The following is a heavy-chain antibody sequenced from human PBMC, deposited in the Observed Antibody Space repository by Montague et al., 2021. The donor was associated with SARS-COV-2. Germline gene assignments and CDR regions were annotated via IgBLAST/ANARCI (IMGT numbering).Heavy chain of an antibody. Sequence: SETRSLTCSVLVESIRVSWYSGADRQRTRVNSCHRLITHAVSSNNNPSLKSRVTISVDTSKNQFSLKLSSVTAADTAVYYCARGLVGLLWFGEKYLGGNWFDPWGQGTLVTVSS. CDR2: ITHAVSS. CDR3: ARGLVGLLWFGEKYLGGNWFDP. J-gene: IGHJ5*02. CDR1: VESIRVSWY. D-gene: IGHD3-10*01. V-gene: IGHV4-34*01.